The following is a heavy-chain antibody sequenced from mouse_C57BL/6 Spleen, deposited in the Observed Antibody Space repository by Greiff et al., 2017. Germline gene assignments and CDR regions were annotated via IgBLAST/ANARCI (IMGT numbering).Heavy chain of an antibody. V-gene: IGHV1-74*01. CDR3: AIGDGNDDMDY. Sequence: QVQLLQSGADLVKPGASLKVSCTASGYTFTSYWMHWVKQRPGPGLEWIGRIHPSDSDTNYNQKFKGQATLTVDKSSSTAYMQLSSLTSEDSAVYYCAIGDGNDDMDYGGQGTTVTVSS. D-gene: IGHD2-13*01. CDR2: IHPSDSDT. J-gene: IGHJ4*01. CDR1: GYTFTSYW.